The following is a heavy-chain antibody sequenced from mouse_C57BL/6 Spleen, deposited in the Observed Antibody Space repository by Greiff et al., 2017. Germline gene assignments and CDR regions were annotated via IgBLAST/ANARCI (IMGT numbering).Heavy chain of an antibody. D-gene: IGHD2-1*01. J-gene: IGHJ3*01. CDR2: INPSNGDT. CDR3: ARDYDNYEAY. Sequence: EVQLQQSGPELVKPGASVKLSCKASGYTFTDYYMNWVKQSHGKSLEWIGDINPSNGDTSYNQKFKGKATLTVDKSSSTAYMELRSLTSEDSAVYYCARDYDNYEAYWGQGTPVTVSA. V-gene: IGHV1-26*01. CDR1: GYTFTDYY.